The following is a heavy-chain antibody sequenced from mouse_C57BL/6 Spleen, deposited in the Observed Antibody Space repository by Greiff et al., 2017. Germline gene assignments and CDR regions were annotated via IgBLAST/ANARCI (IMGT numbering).Heavy chain of an antibody. D-gene: IGHD2-2*01. Sequence: VQLQQSGAELAKPGASVKLSCKASGYTFTSYWMHWVKQRPGQGLEWIGYINPSSGYSKYNQKFKDQATLTADKSSSTAYMQRSSLTYEDSAVYYCARKEGDYAYGFADWGQGTLVTVSA. CDR1: GYTFTSYW. V-gene: IGHV1-7*01. CDR3: ARKEGDYAYGFAD. CDR2: INPSSGYS. J-gene: IGHJ3*01.